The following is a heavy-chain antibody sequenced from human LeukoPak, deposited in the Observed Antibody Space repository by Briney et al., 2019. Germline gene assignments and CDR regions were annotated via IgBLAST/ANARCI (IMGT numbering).Heavy chain of an antibody. CDR2: INPNSGGT. V-gene: IGHV1-2*02. CDR1: GYTFTGYY. Sequence: ASVKVSCKASGYTFTGYYMHWVRQAPGQGLEWMGWINPNSGGTNYAQKFQGRVTMTRDTSISTACMELSRLRSDDTAVYYCARRGYSYGSGGNLDYWGQGTLVTVSS. J-gene: IGHJ4*02. CDR3: ARRGYSYGSGGNLDY. D-gene: IGHD5-18*01.